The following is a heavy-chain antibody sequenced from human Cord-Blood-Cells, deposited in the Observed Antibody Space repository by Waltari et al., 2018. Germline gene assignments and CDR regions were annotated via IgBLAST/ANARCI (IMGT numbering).Heavy chain of an antibody. CDR1: GYSFTSYW. J-gene: IGHJ3*02. CDR2: IYPGDSDT. Sequence: EVQLVQSGAEVKKPGESLKISCTASGYSFTSYWIGWVRQMPGKGLEWMGIIYPGDSDTRYSPSFQGQVTISADKSISTAYLQWSSLKASDTAMYYCARTTTVVTPVWGSYAFDIWGQGTMVTVSS. CDR3: ARTTTVVTPVWGSYAFDI. V-gene: IGHV5-51*01. D-gene: IGHD4-17*01.